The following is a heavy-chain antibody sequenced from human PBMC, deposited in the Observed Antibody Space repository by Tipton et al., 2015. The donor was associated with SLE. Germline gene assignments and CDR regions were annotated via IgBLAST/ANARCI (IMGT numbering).Heavy chain of an antibody. CDR2: IYNNEST. Sequence: TLSLTCTVSGGSISNYYWSWIRQPPGKGLEWIGYIYNNESTNYNPSLKSRVTISVDTSKNQFSLKLSSVTAADTAVYYCARDQSNDSYYYYYMDVWGKGTTVTVSS. CDR3: ARDQSNDSYYYYYMDV. CDR1: GGSISNYY. V-gene: IGHV4-59*01. J-gene: IGHJ6*03. D-gene: IGHD1-1*01.